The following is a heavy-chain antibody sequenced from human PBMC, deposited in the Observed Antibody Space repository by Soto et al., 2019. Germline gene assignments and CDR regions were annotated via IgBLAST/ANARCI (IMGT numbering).Heavy chain of an antibody. Sequence: GGSLRLSCAASGFTFSSYAMHWVRQAPGKGLEWVAVISYDGSNKYYADSVKGRFTISRDNSKNTLYLQMNSLRAEDTAVYYCASLPFYYYVWGSYRYFSHHPFDYWGQGTLVTVSS. J-gene: IGHJ4*02. V-gene: IGHV3-30-3*01. D-gene: IGHD3-16*02. CDR2: ISYDGSNK. CDR3: ASLPFYYYVWGSYRYFSHHPFDY. CDR1: GFTFSSYA.